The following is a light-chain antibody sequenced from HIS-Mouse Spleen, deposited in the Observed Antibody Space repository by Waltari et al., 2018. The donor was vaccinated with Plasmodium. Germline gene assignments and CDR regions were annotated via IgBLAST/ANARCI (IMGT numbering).Light chain of an antibody. CDR1: QCVLYSSNNQNY. CDR2: WAS. Sequence: DIVMTQSPDSLAVSLVERATLNCKSSQCVLYSSNNQNYLAWYQQKPGQPPKLLIYWASTRESGVPDRFSGSGSGTDFTLTISSLQAEDVAVYYCQQYYSTPYTFGQGTKLEIK. V-gene: IGKV4-1*01. J-gene: IGKJ2*01. CDR3: QQYYSTPYT.